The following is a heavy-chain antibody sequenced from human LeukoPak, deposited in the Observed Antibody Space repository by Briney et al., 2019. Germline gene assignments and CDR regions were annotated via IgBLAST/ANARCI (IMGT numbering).Heavy chain of an antibody. CDR3: ARDGPVYLTGYRWALDAFDI. CDR2: ISSSSSYI. Sequence: GGSLRLSCAASGFTFSSYSMDWVRQAPGKGLEWVSSISSSSSYIYYADSVKGRFTISRDNAKNSLYLQMNSLRAEDTAVYYCARDGPVYLTGYRWALDAFDIWGQGTMVTVSS. J-gene: IGHJ3*02. CDR1: GFTFSSYS. D-gene: IGHD3-9*01. V-gene: IGHV3-21*01.